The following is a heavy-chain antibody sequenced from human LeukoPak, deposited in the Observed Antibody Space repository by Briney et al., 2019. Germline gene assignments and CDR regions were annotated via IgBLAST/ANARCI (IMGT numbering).Heavy chain of an antibody. CDR3: ARSYDSSGYHRFGRRYYYYMDV. V-gene: IGHV1-69*06. J-gene: IGHJ6*03. CDR1: GGTFSSYA. CDR2: IIPIFGTA. Sequence: GASVKVSCKASGGTFSSYAISWVRQAPGQGLEWMGGIIPIFGTANYAQKFQGRVTITADKSTSTAYMELSSLRSEDTAVYYCARSYDSSGYHRFGRRYYYYMDVWGKGTTVTVSS. D-gene: IGHD3-22*01.